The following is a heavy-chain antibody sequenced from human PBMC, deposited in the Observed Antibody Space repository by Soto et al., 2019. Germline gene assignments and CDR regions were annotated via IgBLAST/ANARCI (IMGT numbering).Heavy chain of an antibody. CDR3: AKELFAAAYAAKSPFDL. D-gene: IGHD2-8*01. CDR2: ISSSGSTI. V-gene: IGHV3-11*01. CDR1: GYSFSGYY. J-gene: IGHJ4*02. Sequence: WGSLRLARGVSGYSFSGYYLYQYRQAPGKGLEWVSYISSSGSTIYYADSVKGRFTISRDNAKNSLYLDMNGLRAEDTGRYFCAKELFAAAYAAKSPFDLWGQGTLVTVSS.